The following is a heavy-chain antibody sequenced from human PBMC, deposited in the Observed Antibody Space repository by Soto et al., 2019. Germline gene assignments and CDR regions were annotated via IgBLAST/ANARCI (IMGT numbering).Heavy chain of an antibody. D-gene: IGHD1-1*01. Sequence: VQLEESGGGLIQPGGSLRLSCAASGFSFRGKNYLTWVRQAPGKGLEWLSGLYDTDGTYYADSVRGRFSVSRGNSKNTFYLQLHSLRPDDTALYFCATWSQREDAFDVWGLGTMVTVSS. CDR3: ATWSQREDAFDV. J-gene: IGHJ3*01. V-gene: IGHV3-53*01. CDR1: GFSFRGKNY. CDR2: LYDTDGT.